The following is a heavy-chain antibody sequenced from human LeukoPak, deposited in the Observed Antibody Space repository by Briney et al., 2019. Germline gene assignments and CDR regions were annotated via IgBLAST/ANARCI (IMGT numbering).Heavy chain of an antibody. Sequence: SETLSLTCAVYGGSFSGYYWSWIRQPPGKGLEWIGEINHSGSTNYNPSLKSRVTISVDTSKNQFSLKLSSVTAADTAVYYCARHTNFWSGYSDYWGQGTLVTVSS. V-gene: IGHV4-34*01. D-gene: IGHD3-3*01. CDR3: ARHTNFWSGYSDY. CDR1: GGSFSGYY. J-gene: IGHJ4*02. CDR2: INHSGST.